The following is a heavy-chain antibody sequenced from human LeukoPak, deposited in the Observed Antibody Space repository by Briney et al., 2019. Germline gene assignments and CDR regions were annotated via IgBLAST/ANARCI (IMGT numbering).Heavy chain of an antibody. D-gene: IGHD3-10*01. CDR1: GFTFSGYY. Sequence: PGGSLRLSCAASGFTFSGYYMSWIRQAPGKGLEWVSYISSSSSYTNYADSVKGRFTISRDNAKNSLYLQMNSLRAEDTAVYYCARAPLLSDVDYWGQGTLVTVSS. J-gene: IGHJ4*02. V-gene: IGHV3-11*06. CDR3: ARAPLLSDVDY. CDR2: ISSSSSYT.